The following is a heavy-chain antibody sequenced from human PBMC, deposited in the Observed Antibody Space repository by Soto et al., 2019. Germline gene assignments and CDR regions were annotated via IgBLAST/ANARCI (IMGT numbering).Heavy chain of an antibody. J-gene: IGHJ6*02. V-gene: IGHV3-21*01. Sequence: PGGSLRLSCAASGFSFSSYSMNWVRQAPGKGLEWVSCISSRSSYIYYADSVKGRFTISRDNAKNSLYLQMNSLRAEDTAVYYCAKSMGGTANGMDVWGQGTTVTVSS. CDR1: GFSFSSYS. CDR2: ISSRSSYI. D-gene: IGHD2-15*01. CDR3: AKSMGGTANGMDV.